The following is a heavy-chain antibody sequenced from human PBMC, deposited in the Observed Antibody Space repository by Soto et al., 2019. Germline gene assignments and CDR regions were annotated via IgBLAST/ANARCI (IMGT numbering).Heavy chain of an antibody. Sequence: GGFLRLSCAASGVTFSSYAMSWVRQAPGKGLEWVSAISGSGGSTYYADSVKGRFTISRDNSKNTLYLQMNSLRAEDTAVYYCARGHPIYDILTGYEEYYFDYWGQGTLVTVSS. D-gene: IGHD3-9*01. J-gene: IGHJ4*02. V-gene: IGHV3-23*01. CDR3: ARGHPIYDILTGYEEYYFDY. CDR2: ISGSGGST. CDR1: GVTFSSYA.